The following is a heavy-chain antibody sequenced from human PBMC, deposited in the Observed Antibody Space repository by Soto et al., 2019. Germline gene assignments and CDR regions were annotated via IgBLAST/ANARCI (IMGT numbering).Heavy chain of an antibody. CDR1: GFTFSSYG. CDR2: ISYDGSNK. J-gene: IGHJ4*02. V-gene: IGHV3-30*18. CDR3: AKQQVFLDY. Sequence: PGGSLRLSCAASGFTFSSYGMHWVRQAPGKGLQWVAFISYDGSNKYYADSVKGRFTISRDNSKNTLYLQMNSLRAEDTALYYCAKQQVFLDYWGQGTLVTVSS. D-gene: IGHD6-13*01.